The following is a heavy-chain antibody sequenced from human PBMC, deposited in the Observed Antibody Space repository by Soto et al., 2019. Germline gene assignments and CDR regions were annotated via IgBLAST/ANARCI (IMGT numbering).Heavy chain of an antibody. J-gene: IGHJ4*02. Sequence: QVQLVESGGGVVQPGRSLRLSCAASGFTFSSYGMQWVRQAPGKGLEWVAVISYDGSNKYYADSVKGRFTISRDNSKNTPYLQMNSLRAEDTAVYYCAKGEKRGGSGSCPFDYWGQGTIVTVSS. V-gene: IGHV3-30*18. CDR1: GFTFSSYG. CDR3: AKGEKRGGSGSCPFDY. D-gene: IGHD3-10*01. CDR2: ISYDGSNK.